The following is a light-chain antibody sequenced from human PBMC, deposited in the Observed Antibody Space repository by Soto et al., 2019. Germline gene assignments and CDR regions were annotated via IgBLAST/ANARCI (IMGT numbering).Light chain of an antibody. CDR3: EQATQSCT. V-gene: IGKV2-24*01. CDR2: QIS. Sequence: DIVMTQTPLSSPVTLGQPASISCRSSHSVVHSDGNTYLSWLQQRPGQPPRLLIHQISNRFSGVPDRFSGSGAGTDFTLKISRVESEDVGVYYCEQATQSCTFGQATRVEIK. CDR1: HSVVHSDGNTY. J-gene: IGKJ1*01.